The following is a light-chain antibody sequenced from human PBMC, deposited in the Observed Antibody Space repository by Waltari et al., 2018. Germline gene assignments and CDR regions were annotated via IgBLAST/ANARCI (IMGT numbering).Light chain of an antibody. CDR2: GAS. CDR3: QQYNNWPQT. V-gene: IGKV3-15*01. Sequence: ETVMTQSPATLSVSPGERATLSCRASQSVSSNLAWYQQKPGQAPRLLIYGASTRATGIPARFSGSGSGTEFTLTISRLQSEDFAVYYCQQYNNWPQTFGQGTKVEIK. J-gene: IGKJ1*01. CDR1: QSVSSN.